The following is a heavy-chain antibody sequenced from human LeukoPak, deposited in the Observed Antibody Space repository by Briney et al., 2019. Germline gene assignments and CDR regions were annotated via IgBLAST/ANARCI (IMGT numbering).Heavy chain of an antibody. Sequence: PSETLSLTCAVYGGSFSGYYWSWIRQPPGKGLEWIGEINHSGSTNYNPSLKSRVTISVDTSKNQFSLKLSSVTAADTAVYYCARGGGRTTSGYLLEWPYGPIREFDYWGQGTLVTVSS. V-gene: IGHV4-34*01. J-gene: IGHJ4*02. CDR2: INHSGST. CDR3: ARGGGRTTSGYLLEWPYGPIREFDY. CDR1: GGSFSGYY. D-gene: IGHD3-3*01.